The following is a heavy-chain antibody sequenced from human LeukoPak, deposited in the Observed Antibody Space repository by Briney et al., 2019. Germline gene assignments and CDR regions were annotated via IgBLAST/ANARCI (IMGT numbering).Heavy chain of an antibody. CDR1: GSGYSISGGYY. Sequence: TSETLSLTCTVSGSGYSISGGYYWGWIRQPPGKGLEWIGSIYHSGSTYYNPPLKSRLTISVDTSKNQFSLKLNSVTAADTAVYYCAGQFDSGGSYFYWGQGTLVTVSS. V-gene: IGHV4-38-2*02. CDR3: AGQFDSGGSYFY. CDR2: IYHSGST. J-gene: IGHJ4*02. D-gene: IGHD3-22*01.